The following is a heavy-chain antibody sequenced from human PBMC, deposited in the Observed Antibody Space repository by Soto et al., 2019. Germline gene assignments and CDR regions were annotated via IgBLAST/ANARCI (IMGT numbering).Heavy chain of an antibody. V-gene: IGHV3-23*01. CDR3: AKGFMHSSGAPYDVFDI. D-gene: IGHD6-19*01. Sequence: PGGSLRLSCAASGFTFSSYAMSWVRQAPGKGLEWVSAISGSGGSTYYADSVKGRFTISRDNSKNTLYLQMNSLRAEDTAVYYCAKGFMHSSGAPYDVFDIWGKGTMVPVSS. CDR1: GFTFSSYA. CDR2: ISGSGGST. J-gene: IGHJ3*02.